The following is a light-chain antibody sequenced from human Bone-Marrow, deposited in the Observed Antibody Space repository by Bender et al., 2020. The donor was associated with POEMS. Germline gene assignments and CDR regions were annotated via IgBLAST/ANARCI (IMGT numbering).Light chain of an antibody. J-gene: IGLJ3*02. V-gene: IGLV2-14*03. Sequence: QSALTQPASVSGSPGQSITISCIGTSSDVGLSDFVSWYQQCPGKAPKLIIFDVTHRPSGVSIRFSGSKSGNTASLTISGLQAEDEGDYFCTSYSSGITPWVFGGGTKLTVL. CDR3: TSYSSGITPWV. CDR2: DVT. CDR1: SSDVGLSDF.